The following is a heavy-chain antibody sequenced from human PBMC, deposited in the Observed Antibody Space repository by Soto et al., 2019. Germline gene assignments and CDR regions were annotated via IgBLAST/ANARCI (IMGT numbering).Heavy chain of an antibody. V-gene: IGHV1-8*01. D-gene: IGHD6-13*01. CDR2: MNPNSGNT. CDR1: GYTFTSYD. CDR3: ARELYSTVRFDP. Sequence: QVQLVQSGAEVKKPGASVKVSCKASGYTFTSYDINWVRQATGQGLEWMGWMNPNSGNTGYAQKCQGRVTMTRNTAISTAYMELSSLRSDDTAVYYCARELYSTVRFDPWGQGTLVTVSS. J-gene: IGHJ5*02.